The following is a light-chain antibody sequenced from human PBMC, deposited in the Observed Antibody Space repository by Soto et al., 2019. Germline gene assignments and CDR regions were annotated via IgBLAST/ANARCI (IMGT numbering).Light chain of an antibody. CDR2: GAS. CDR1: QTVSSSF. J-gene: IGKJ1*01. CDR3: QQYHIWPSWT. V-gene: IGKV3-20*01. Sequence: EIVLTQSPGTLSLSPGERATLSCGASQTVSSSFLAWYQQKPGQAPRLFIYGASSRATGIPARFSGSGSGTDFTLTISSLQSEDFAVYFCQQYHIWPSWTFGQGTKVDIK.